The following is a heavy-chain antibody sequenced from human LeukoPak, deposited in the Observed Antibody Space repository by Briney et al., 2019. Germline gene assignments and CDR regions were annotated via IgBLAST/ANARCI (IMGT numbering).Heavy chain of an antibody. J-gene: IGHJ4*02. CDR2: IWYDGSNK. CDR3: ARESLGEPGGHNDY. CDR1: GFTFSSYG. D-gene: IGHD3-16*01. V-gene: IGHV3-33*01. Sequence: GGSLRLSCAASGFTFSSYGMHWVRQAPGKGLEWVAVIWYDGSNKYYADSVKSRFTISRDNSKNTLYLQMNSLRAEDTAVYYCARESLGEPGGHNDYWGQGTLVTVSS.